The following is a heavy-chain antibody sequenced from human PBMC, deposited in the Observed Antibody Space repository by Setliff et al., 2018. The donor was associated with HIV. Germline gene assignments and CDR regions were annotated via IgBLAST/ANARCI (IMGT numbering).Heavy chain of an antibody. Sequence: SETLSLTCTVSGGSISSSSYFWGWIRQPPGKGLEWIGRMHYSGSTYYNPSLKSRVTISVDTSKDQFSLKLSSVTAADTAVYYCARGNQLLLFDYWGQGTLVTVSS. CDR2: MHYSGST. CDR3: ARGNQLLLFDY. V-gene: IGHV4-39*07. J-gene: IGHJ4*02. CDR1: GGSISSSSYF. D-gene: IGHD2-2*01.